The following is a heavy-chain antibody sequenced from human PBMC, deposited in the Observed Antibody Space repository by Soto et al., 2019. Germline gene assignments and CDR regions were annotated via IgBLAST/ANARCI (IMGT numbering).Heavy chain of an antibody. CDR1: GFTFSSYS. CDR3: AGHYDCVWGTGLMDV. Sequence: EVQLVESGGGLVQPGGSLRLSCAASGFTFSSYSMNWVRQAPGKGLEWVSYISSSSSTIYYADSVKGRFTISRDNAKNSLYLQMHSLRDEDTAVYYCAGHYDCVWGTGLMDVWGQGTTVTVSS. J-gene: IGHJ6*02. V-gene: IGHV3-48*02. CDR2: ISSSSSTI. D-gene: IGHD3-16*01.